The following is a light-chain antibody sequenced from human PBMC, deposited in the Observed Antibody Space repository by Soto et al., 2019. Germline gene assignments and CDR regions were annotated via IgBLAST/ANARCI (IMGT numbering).Light chain of an antibody. CDR3: SSYTSSSIDYV. CDR1: SSDVGGYNY. V-gene: IGLV2-14*01. CDR2: EVS. Sequence: QSALTQPASVSGSPGQSITISCTGTSSDVGGYNYVSWYQQHPGKAPKLMIYEVSNRPSGVSNRFSRSKSGNTASLTISGLQAEDEAHYYCSSYTSSSIDYVFGTGTKLTVL. J-gene: IGLJ1*01.